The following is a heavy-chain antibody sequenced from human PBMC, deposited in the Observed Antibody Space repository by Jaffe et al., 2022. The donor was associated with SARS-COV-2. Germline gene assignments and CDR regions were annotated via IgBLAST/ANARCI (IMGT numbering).Heavy chain of an antibody. CDR3: ARGIVVGPAGLGYLDF. Sequence: QMQLVESGGGVVQPGRSLRLSCAASGFAFRSYSMHWVRQAPGKGLEWVAIISFDGDNRYYADSVEGRFTISREVSGNMLHLQMNSLRPEDAAVYYCARGIVVGPAGLGYLDFWGQGTRVTVSS. CDR1: GFAFRSYS. V-gene: IGHV3-30*04. D-gene: IGHD2-2*01. J-gene: IGHJ4*02. CDR2: ISFDGDNR.